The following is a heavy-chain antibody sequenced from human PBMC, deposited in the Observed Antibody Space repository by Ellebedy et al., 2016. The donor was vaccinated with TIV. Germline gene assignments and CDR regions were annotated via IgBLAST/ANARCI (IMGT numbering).Heavy chain of an antibody. J-gene: IGHJ4*02. V-gene: IGHV4-31*03. Sequence: SETLSLTXTVSGGSISSGGFYWSWIRQHPGKGLEWIGYIYYSGSTYYNPYLKSRVTISVDTSKNQFSLKLSSVTAADTAVYYCARGRSPLYYWGQGTLVTVSS. CDR1: GGSISSGGFY. CDR2: IYYSGST. CDR3: ARGRSPLYY.